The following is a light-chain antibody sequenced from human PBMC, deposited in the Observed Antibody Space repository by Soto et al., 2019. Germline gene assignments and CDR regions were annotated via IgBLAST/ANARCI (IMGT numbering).Light chain of an antibody. V-gene: IGKV3-11*01. CDR3: QERSNWPQYT. J-gene: IGKJ2*01. CDR2: DAS. Sequence: EIVLTQSPATLSLSPGERATLSCRASQSVSSYLAWYQQKPGQAPRLLLYDASNRAAGIPARFSGSGSGTDFPLTISSLAHEDFAVDYCQERSNWPQYTFGQGTKLEIK. CDR1: QSVSSY.